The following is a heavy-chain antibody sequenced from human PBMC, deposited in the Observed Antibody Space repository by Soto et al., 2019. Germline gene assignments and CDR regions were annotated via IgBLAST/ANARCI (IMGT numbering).Heavy chain of an antibody. D-gene: IGHD5-18*01. Sequence: GASVKVSCKASGYTFTSYYMHWVRQAPGQGLEWMGIINPSGGSTSYAQKFQGRVTMTRDTSTSTVYMELSSLRSEDTAVYYCARTPSADTAMVASFVYWGQGTLVTVSS. CDR2: INPSGGST. CDR3: ARTPSADTAMVASFVY. J-gene: IGHJ4*02. V-gene: IGHV1-46*01. CDR1: GYTFTSYY.